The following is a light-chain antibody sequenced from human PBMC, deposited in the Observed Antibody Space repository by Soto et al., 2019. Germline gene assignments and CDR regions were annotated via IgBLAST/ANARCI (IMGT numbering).Light chain of an antibody. CDR3: SSYTSSSTSYV. Sequence: QSALTQPASVSGSPGQSITISCTGTSSDVGGYNYVSWYQQHPGKAPKLMIYDVSNRPSGVSNRFSGSKSGNTASLTISGFQAEDEADSYCSSYTSSSTSYVFGTGTKVTVL. CDR2: DVS. CDR1: SSDVGGYNY. V-gene: IGLV2-14*01. J-gene: IGLJ1*01.